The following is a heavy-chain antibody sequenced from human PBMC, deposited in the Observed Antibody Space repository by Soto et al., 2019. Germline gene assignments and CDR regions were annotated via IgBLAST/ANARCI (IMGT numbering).Heavy chain of an antibody. D-gene: IGHD3-9*01. V-gene: IGHV1-2*04. Sequence: ASVKVSCKASGYTFTSYDINWVRQATGQGLEWMGWMNPNSGGTNYAQKFQGWVTMTRDTSISTAYMELSRLRSDDTAVYYCARGGGRNYDILTGYYDYWGQGTLVTVSS. CDR2: MNPNSGGT. CDR3: ARGGGRNYDILTGYYDY. CDR1: GYTFTSYD. J-gene: IGHJ4*02.